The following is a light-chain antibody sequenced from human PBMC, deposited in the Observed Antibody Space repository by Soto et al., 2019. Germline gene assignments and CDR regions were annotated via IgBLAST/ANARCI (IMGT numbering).Light chain of an antibody. Sequence: EIVFTQSPATLSFSPGERATLSCRASQSVSSYLAWYQQKPGQAPRLLIYDASNRATGIPARFSGSGSGTGFTLTISSLEPEDFAVYYCQQRSNWPPWTFGQGTKVDIK. CDR1: QSVSSY. CDR2: DAS. V-gene: IGKV3-11*01. CDR3: QQRSNWPPWT. J-gene: IGKJ1*01.